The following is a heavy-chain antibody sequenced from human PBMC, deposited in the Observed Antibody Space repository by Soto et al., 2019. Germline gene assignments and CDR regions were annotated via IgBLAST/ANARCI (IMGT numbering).Heavy chain of an antibody. D-gene: IGHD3-22*01. CDR2: IYYSGST. CDR3: ARTPLPYYYDSSGYHPPAYRMDV. V-gene: IGHV4-59*01. Sequence: PSETLSLTCSVSGGSISSYYWSWIRQPPGKGLEWIGYIYYSGSTNYNPSLKSRVTISVDTSKNQFSLKLSSVTAADTAVYYCARTPLPYYYDSSGYHPPAYRMDVWGQGTKVTVYS. CDR1: GGSISSYY. J-gene: IGHJ6*02.